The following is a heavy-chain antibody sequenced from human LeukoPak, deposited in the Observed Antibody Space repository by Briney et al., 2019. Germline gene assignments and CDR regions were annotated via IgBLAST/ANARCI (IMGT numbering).Heavy chain of an antibody. V-gene: IGHV4-59*01. CDR1: GGSISSYY. Sequence: SETLSLTCTVSGGSISSYYWSWIRQPPGKGLEWIGYIYYSGSTNYNPPLKSRVTISVDTSKNQFSLKLSSVTAADTAVYYCARSITIFGVVTYFDYWGQGTLVTVSS. D-gene: IGHD3-3*01. J-gene: IGHJ4*02. CDR3: ARSITIFGVVTYFDY. CDR2: IYYSGST.